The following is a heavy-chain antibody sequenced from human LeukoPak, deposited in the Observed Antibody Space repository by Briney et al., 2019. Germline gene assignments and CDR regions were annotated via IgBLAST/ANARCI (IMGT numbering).Heavy chain of an antibody. CDR1: GYTFTSYD. J-gene: IGHJ6*02. Sequence: ASVKVSCKASGYTFTSYDINWVRQATGQGLEWMGWMNPNSGNTGYVQKFQGRVTMTRNTSISTAYMELSSLRSEDTAVYYCARGRGLTYYDFWSGYYTLGYYGMDVWGQGTTVTVSS. CDR3: ARGRGLTYYDFWSGYYTLGYYGMDV. D-gene: IGHD3-3*01. CDR2: MNPNSGNT. V-gene: IGHV1-8*01.